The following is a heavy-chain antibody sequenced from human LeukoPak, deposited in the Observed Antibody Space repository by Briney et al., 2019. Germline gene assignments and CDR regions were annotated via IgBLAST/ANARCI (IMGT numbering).Heavy chain of an antibody. Sequence: GGSLRLSCAASGFTFSSYAMHWVRQAPGKGLEWVAVISYDGSNKYYADSVKGRFTISRDNSKNTLYLQMNSLRAEDTAVYYCASSSSGDGYWGQGTLVTVSS. CDR3: ASSSSGDGY. D-gene: IGHD6-19*01. J-gene: IGHJ4*02. V-gene: IGHV3-30-3*01. CDR1: GFTFSSYA. CDR2: ISYDGSNK.